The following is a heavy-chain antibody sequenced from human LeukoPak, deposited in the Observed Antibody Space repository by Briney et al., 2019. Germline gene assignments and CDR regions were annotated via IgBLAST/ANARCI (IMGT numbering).Heavy chain of an antibody. CDR2: INHSGST. CDR1: GGSFSGYY. CDR3: ARGGYSYGYPPDY. D-gene: IGHD5-18*01. V-gene: IGHV4-34*01. J-gene: IGHJ4*02. Sequence: SETLSLTCAVYGGSFSGYYWSWIRQPPGKGLEWIGEINHSGSTNYNPSLKSRVTISVDTSKNQFSLKLSSVTAADTAVYYCARGGYSYGYPPDYWGQGTLVTVSS.